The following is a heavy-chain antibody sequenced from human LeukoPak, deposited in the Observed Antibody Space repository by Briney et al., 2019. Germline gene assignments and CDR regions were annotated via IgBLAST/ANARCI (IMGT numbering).Heavy chain of an antibody. J-gene: IGHJ4*02. V-gene: IGHV3-9*01. CDR1: GFTFDDYA. CDR2: ISWNSGSI. D-gene: IGHD6-19*01. Sequence: GRSLRLSCAASGFTFDDYAMHWVRQAPGKGLEWVSGISWNSGSIGYADSVKGRFTISRDNAKNSLYLQMNSLRAEDTALYYCARGGISISGRGDYYFDYWGQGTLVTVSS. CDR3: ARGGISISGRGDYYFDY.